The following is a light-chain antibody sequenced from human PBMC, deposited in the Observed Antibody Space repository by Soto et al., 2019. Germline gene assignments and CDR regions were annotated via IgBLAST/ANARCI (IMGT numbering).Light chain of an antibody. Sequence: EIVLTQSPATLSLSPGERATLSCRANQSVSSYLAWYQQKPGQAPRLLIYDASNRATGIPARFSGSGSGTDFTLTISSLEPEDFAVYSCQQRSNWSLTFGGGTKVEIK. CDR3: QQRSNWSLT. V-gene: IGKV3-11*01. CDR2: DAS. CDR1: QSVSSY. J-gene: IGKJ4*01.